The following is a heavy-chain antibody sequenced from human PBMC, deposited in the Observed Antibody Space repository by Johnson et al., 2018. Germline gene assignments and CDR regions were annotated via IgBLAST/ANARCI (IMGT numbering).Heavy chain of an antibody. CDR3: AKDRPTSRRGLWDGFEI. V-gene: IGHV3-13*01. J-gene: IGHJ3*02. CDR2: IGTAGDT. D-gene: IGHD5-18*01. CDR1: GFTFSSHD. Sequence: VQLVESGGGLAQPGGSLRLSCAASGFTFSSHDMHWVRQATGKGLEWVSAIGTAGDTYYPGSVTGRFTISRANAKTSLSLQMNSLRAEDTAWYYCAKDRPTSRRGLWDGFEIWGQGTMVTVSS.